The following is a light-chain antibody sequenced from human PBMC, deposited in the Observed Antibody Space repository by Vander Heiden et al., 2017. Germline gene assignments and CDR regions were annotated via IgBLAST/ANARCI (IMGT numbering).Light chain of an antibody. CDR3: LHTYTAPRT. CDR1: QSISRY. V-gene: IGKV1-39*01. Sequence: DIQMTQSPFSLSASVGDRVTITFRASQSISRYLNWYQHKPGKAPQLLIYSASSLQTGVPSRFSGSGSGTDFTLTVASLQPEDFATYYCLHTYTAPRTFGQGTKVEIK. CDR2: SAS. J-gene: IGKJ1*01.